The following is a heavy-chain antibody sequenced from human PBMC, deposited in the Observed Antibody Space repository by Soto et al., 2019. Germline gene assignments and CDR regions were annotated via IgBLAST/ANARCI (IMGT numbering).Heavy chain of an antibody. CDR2: FDPEDGET. D-gene: IGHD3-3*01. CDR1: GYTLTELS. Sequence: RASVKVSCKVSGYTLTELSMHWVRQAPGKGLEWMGGFDPEDGETIYAQKFQGRVTMTEDTSTDTAYMELSSLRSEDTAVYYCAADITIFGVVNPYYYYGMDVWGQGTTVTVSS. V-gene: IGHV1-24*01. CDR3: AADITIFGVVNPYYYYGMDV. J-gene: IGHJ6*02.